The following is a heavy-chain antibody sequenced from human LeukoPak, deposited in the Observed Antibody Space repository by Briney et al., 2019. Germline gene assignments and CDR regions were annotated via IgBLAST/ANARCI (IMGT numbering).Heavy chain of an antibody. CDR2: TSSKAYGGTT. D-gene: IGHD1-26*01. Sequence: GGSLRLSCLGSGFTFGDYFIHWVRQAPGRGLEWISFTSSKAYGGTTEYAASVKSRFNISRDVSKSIAYLQMNSLKTEDTAVYYCTRESSIFVGNHFFYGMDVWGQGTTVTVSS. CDR3: TRESSIFVGNHFFYGMDV. J-gene: IGHJ6*02. V-gene: IGHV3-49*04. CDR1: GFTFGDYF.